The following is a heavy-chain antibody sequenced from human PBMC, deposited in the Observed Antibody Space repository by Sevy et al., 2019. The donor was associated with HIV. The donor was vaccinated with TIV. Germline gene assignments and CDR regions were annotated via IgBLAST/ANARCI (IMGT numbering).Heavy chain of an antibody. CDR1: GFTFDDYG. CDR2: INWNGGST. V-gene: IGHV3-20*04. D-gene: IGHD3-22*01. CDR3: ARRVRNYYDSSGADDVFDV. Sequence: GGSLRLSCAASGFTFDDYGMSWVRQAPGKGLEWVSGINWNGGSTGYAESVKGRFTISRDNAKNSLYLQMNSLRAEDTGLYYCARRVRNYYDSSGADDVFDVWGQGTMVTVSS. J-gene: IGHJ3*01.